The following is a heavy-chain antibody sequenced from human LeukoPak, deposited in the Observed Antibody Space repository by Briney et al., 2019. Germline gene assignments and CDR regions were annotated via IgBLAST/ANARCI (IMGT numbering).Heavy chain of an antibody. CDR3: AREMGPQIVVVPAAEDWFDP. J-gene: IGHJ5*02. D-gene: IGHD2-2*01. Sequence: ASVKVSCKASGYTFTSYYMHWVRQAPGQGLEWMGIINPSGGSTSYAQKFQGRVTMSRDMSTSTVYMELSSLRSEDTALYYCAREMGPQIVVVPAAEDWFDPWGQGTLVTVSS. CDR1: GYTFTSYY. CDR2: INPSGGST. V-gene: IGHV1-46*01.